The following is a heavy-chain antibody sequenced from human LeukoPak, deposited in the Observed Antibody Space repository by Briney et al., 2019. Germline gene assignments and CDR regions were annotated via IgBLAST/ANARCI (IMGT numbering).Heavy chain of an antibody. CDR1: GYTFTSYY. CDR2: INPSGGST. D-gene: IGHD3-9*01. CDR3: ARDLLRARFDWHEPDY. J-gene: IGHJ4*02. V-gene: IGHV1-46*01. Sequence: ASVKVSCKASGYTFTSYYMHWVRQAPGQGLEWMGIINPSGGSTSYAQKFQGRVTMTRDMSTSTVYMELSSLRPEDTAVYYCARDLLRARFDWHEPDYWGQGTLVTVSS.